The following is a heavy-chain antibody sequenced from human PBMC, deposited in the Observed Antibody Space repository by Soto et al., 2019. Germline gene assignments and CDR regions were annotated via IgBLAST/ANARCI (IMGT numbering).Heavy chain of an antibody. J-gene: IGHJ6*02. Sequence: HGESLKISCKGSGYSFTSYWIGWVRQMPGKGLEWMGIIYPGDSGTRDSPSFQGQVTILADKSISTAYLQWSSLKASDTAMYYCARTSAAGKNYYAMDVWGQGTTVTVSS. D-gene: IGHD6-13*01. CDR1: GYSFTSYW. CDR2: IYPGDSGT. V-gene: IGHV5-51*01. CDR3: ARTSAAGKNYYAMDV.